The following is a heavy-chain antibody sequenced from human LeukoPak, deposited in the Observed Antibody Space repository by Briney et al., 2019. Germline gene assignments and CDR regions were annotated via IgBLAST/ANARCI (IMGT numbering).Heavy chain of an antibody. V-gene: IGHV4-39*01. J-gene: IGHJ4*02. CDR2: IYYSGST. Sequence: SETLSLTCTVSGGSISSSSYYWGWIRQPPGKGLEWIGSIYYSGSTYYNPSLKSRVTIYVDTSKNQFSLKLSPVTAADTAVYYWARSVPAYYDSSGYYYFDYWGQGTLVTVSS. D-gene: IGHD3-22*01. CDR1: GGSISSSSYY. CDR3: ARSVPAYYDSSGYYYFDY.